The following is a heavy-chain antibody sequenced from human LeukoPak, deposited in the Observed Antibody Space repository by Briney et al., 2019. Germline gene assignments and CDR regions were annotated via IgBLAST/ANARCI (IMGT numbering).Heavy chain of an antibody. D-gene: IGHD6-6*01. CDR2: ISPTGSTT. Sequence: GGSLRLSCEASGFTFSSSWMHWVRQAPGKGLVWVSRISPTGSTTSYADSVKGRFTVSRDNAKNTLYLQVNNLRAEDTAVYYCARGPNSNWSGLDFWGQGTLLTVSS. V-gene: IGHV3-74*01. CDR1: GFTFSSSW. CDR3: ARGPNSNWSGLDF. J-gene: IGHJ4*02.